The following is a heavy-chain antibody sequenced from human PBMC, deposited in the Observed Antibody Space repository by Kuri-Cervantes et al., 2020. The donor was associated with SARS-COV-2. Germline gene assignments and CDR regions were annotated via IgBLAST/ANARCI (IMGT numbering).Heavy chain of an antibody. CDR2: IYSDASTT. CDR1: GFTFSTYW. Sequence: GGSLRLSCAASGFTFSTYWMHWVRQAPGKGLVWVSRIYSDASTTTYADSVKGRFTISRDNAKNTLYLQMNSLRAEDTAVYYCACHNDYEVVDVWGQGTTVTVSS. D-gene: IGHD4-17*01. CDR3: ACHNDYEVVDV. V-gene: IGHV3-74*01. J-gene: IGHJ6*02.